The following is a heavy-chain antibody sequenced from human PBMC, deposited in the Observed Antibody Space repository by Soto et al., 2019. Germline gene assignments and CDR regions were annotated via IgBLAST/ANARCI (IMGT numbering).Heavy chain of an antibody. CDR2: IYWDDDK. Sequence: QITLKESGPPLVKPTQTLTLTCTFSGFSLSTSGVGVGWVRQPPGKALEWLALIYWDDDKRYNPSLRSRLDIFQDTPKNLVVLIMTNMDPEDTATYYCAHRVVWRPSDWSLGWFDPWGQGTLVTVSS. V-gene: IGHV2-5*02. CDR3: AHRVVWRPSDWSLGWFDP. J-gene: IGHJ5*02. D-gene: IGHD3-9*01. CDR1: GFSLSTSGVG.